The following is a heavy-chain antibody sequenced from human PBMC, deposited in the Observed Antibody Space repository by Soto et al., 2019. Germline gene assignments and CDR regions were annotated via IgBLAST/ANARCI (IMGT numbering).Heavy chain of an antibody. V-gene: IGHV3-53*01. CDR3: ARGLKDDS. J-gene: IGHJ4*02. CDR2: IHTVGST. Sequence: GGSLRLSCEVSGFSIGGNPMSWVRQAPGQGLEWVASIHTVGSTYYADSVQGRFTISRDNSKNTLFLQMNSLRVGDTAIYFCARGLKDDSWGQGTLVTVSS. CDR1: GFSIGGNP.